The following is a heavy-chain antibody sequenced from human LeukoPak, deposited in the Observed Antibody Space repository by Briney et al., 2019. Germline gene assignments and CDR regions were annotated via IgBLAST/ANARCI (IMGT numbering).Heavy chain of an antibody. V-gene: IGHV3-23*01. D-gene: IGHD6-13*01. CDR3: AKVGYSSSWYEWDY. J-gene: IGHJ4*02. Sequence: SMKGRFTISRDNSKNTLYLQMNSLRAEDTAVYYCAKVGYSSSWYEWDYWGQGTLVTVSS.